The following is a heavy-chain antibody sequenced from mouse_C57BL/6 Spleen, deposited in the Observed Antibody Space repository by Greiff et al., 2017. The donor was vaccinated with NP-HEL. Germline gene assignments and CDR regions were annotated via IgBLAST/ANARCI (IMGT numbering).Heavy chain of an antibody. Sequence: VQLQQSGPELVKPGASVKISCKASGYAFSSSWMNWVKQRPGKGLEWIGRIYPGDGDTNYNGKFKGKATLTADKSSSTAYMQLSSLTSEDSAVYFCAREEWAWFAYWGQGTLVTVSA. D-gene: IGHD1-3*01. CDR2: IYPGDGDT. J-gene: IGHJ3*01. CDR3: AREEWAWFAY. V-gene: IGHV1-82*01. CDR1: GYAFSSSW.